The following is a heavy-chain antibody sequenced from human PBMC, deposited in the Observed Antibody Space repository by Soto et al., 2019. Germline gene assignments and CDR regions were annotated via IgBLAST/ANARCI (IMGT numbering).Heavy chain of an antibody. J-gene: IGHJ3*02. D-gene: IGHD6-13*01. CDR1: GYTFTRHY. CDR2: INSSGGHT. V-gene: IGHV1-46*01. CDR3: VRDLLAAGSDALDI. Sequence: QVQLVQSGAEVKKPGASVKVSCKASGYTFTRHYIHWVRQAPGQGLEWMGIINSSGGHTYYAQKFHGRVTMISHTYTSTVYMELSSLRSEDTGVYYCVRDLLAAGSDALDIWGQGTMVTVSS.